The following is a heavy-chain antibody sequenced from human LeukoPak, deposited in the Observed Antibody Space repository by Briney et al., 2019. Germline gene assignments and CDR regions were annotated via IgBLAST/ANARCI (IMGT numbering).Heavy chain of an antibody. CDR1: AFAFSDFY. V-gene: IGHV3-72*01. D-gene: IGHD3-16*01. CDR3: ANFFGDNFGY. J-gene: IGHJ4*02. Sequence: PGGSLRLSCGASAFAFSDFYMTWIRQAPGKGLEWIGRSRNKADSYTTEYSASVEGRFTTSRDDAKNSLFLQMSSLKTEDTAVYYCANFFGDNFGYWGQGTLVTVSA. CDR2: SRNKADSYTT.